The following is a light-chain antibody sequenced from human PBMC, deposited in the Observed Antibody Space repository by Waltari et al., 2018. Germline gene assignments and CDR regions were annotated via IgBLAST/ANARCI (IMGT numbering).Light chain of an antibody. CDR2: WAS. Sequence: DIVMSQSPDSLSVSLRARATIHCKSSQSVLYSSNNKNFLAWYQQKPGQPPKLLIYWASTRQSGVPDRFSGSGSGTDFTLTISSLQAEDVAVYYCQQYYSTPWTFGQGTKVETK. CDR1: QSVLYSSNNKNF. CDR3: QQYYSTPWT. V-gene: IGKV4-1*01. J-gene: IGKJ1*01.